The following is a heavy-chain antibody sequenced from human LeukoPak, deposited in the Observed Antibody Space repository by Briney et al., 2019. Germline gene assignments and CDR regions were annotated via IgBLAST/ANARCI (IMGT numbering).Heavy chain of an antibody. J-gene: IGHJ6*02. D-gene: IGHD3-3*01. Sequence: GGSLRLSCTASGFTFGDYAMSWVRQAPGKGLEWVGFISSKAYGGTTAYAASVKGRFTISRDDSKSIAYLQMNSLKTEDTAVYYCVGYDFWSGYRQYGMDVWGQGTTVTVSS. CDR1: GFTFGDYA. CDR3: VGYDFWSGYRQYGMDV. V-gene: IGHV3-49*04. CDR2: ISSKAYGGTT.